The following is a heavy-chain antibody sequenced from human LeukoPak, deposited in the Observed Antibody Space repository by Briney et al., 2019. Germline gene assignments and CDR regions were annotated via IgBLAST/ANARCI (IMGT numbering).Heavy chain of an antibody. CDR3: ARARGYGDRYGAY. CDR2: INPNNGGT. V-gene: IGHV1-2*02. J-gene: IGHJ4*02. CDR1: GYTFTGYY. D-gene: IGHD4-17*01. Sequence: ASVKVSCKASGYTFTGYYVHRVRQAPGQGLEWMGWINPNNGGTNYAQKFQDRVTMTRDTSISTAYMELSRLRSDDTAVYYCARARGYGDRYGAYWGQGTLVTVSS.